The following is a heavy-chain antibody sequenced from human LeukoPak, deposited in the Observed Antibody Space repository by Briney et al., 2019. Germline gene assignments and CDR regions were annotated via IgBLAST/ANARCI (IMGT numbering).Heavy chain of an antibody. V-gene: IGHV1-8*03. CDR1: NYTFTTSD. CDR2: MNPNSGNT. CDR3: ARAQGGDDAFDI. D-gene: IGHD1-26*01. J-gene: IGHJ3*02. Sequence: GASVTVSCKFSNYTFTTSDINWVRQATGQGLEWMGWMNPNSGNTGYAQKFQGRVTITRNTSISTAYMELSSLRSEDTAVYYCARAQGGDDAFDIWGQGTMVTVSS.